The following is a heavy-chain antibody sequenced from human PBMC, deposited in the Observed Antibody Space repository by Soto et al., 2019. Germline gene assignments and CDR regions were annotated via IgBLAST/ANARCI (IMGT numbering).Heavy chain of an antibody. J-gene: IGHJ6*02. CDR2: INAGNGKT. Sequence: ASVKVSCTASGYTFTSYGIHWVRQAPGQRLEWTGWINAGNGKTKYSEKFQGRVTITRDTSASTAYLELSSLRSEDTAVYYCARDPNDSSAYYHHYYYGMDVWGQGTTVTVSS. CDR3: ARDPNDSSAYYHHYYYGMDV. V-gene: IGHV1-3*01. D-gene: IGHD3-22*01. CDR1: GYTFTSYG.